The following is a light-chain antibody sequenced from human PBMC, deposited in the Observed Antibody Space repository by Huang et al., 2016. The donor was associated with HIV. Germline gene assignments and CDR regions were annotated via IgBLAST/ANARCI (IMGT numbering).Light chain of an antibody. J-gene: IGKJ3*01. CDR3: QQYDIHPLT. Sequence: IRMTQSPSSLSASTGDRVTITCRANQDINNFLAWYQQRPGRGPKLLIYAASTLQSGVPSRFSGNGSGTDFTLTIGCLHSEDVATYYCQQYDIHPLTFGPGTRV. CDR1: QDINNF. CDR2: AAS. V-gene: IGKV1-8*01.